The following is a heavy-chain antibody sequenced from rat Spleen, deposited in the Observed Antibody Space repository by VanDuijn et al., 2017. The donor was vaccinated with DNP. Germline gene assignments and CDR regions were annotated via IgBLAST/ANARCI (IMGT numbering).Heavy chain of an antibody. J-gene: IGHJ1*01. CDR1: GYSITSHY. Sequence: EVQLQESGPGLVKPSQSLSLTCSVTGYSITSHYWGWIRQFPGNKMEWIGYINYSGSTGYNPSLKSRISITRDTSKNQFFLQLNSVTTEDTATYYCARGNDGYYPNWHFDFWGPGTMVTVSS. CDR3: ARGNDGYYPNWHFDF. CDR2: INYSGST. D-gene: IGHD1-12*03. V-gene: IGHV3-1*01.